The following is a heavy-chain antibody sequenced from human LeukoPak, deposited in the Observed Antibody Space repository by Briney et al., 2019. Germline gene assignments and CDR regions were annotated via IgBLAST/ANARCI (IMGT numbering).Heavy chain of an antibody. CDR1: GFTFSSYA. J-gene: IGHJ4*02. CDR3: AKGGGSSCYSTIDC. Sequence: GGSLRLSCAASGFTFSSYAMSWVRQAPGKGLEWVSVISGSGASTYYADSVKGRFTISRDNSKNTLSLQMNSLRAEDTAVYYCAKGGGSSCYSTIDCWGQGTLVTVSS. V-gene: IGHV3-23*01. D-gene: IGHD2-15*01. CDR2: ISGSGAST.